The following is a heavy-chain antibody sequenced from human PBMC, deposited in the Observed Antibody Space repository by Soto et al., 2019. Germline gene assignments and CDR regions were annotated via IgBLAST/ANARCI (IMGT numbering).Heavy chain of an antibody. D-gene: IGHD1-26*01. Sequence: EVQLVESGGGLVQPGGSLRLSCAASGFTFSSYGMTWVRQAPGKGLEWVSYIGKSSSPIFYADSVRGRFFISRDNAKNSLYLQMNSLRDVDTAVYYCARDSGRGGADDYWGQGTLVTVSS. V-gene: IGHV3-48*02. CDR3: ARDSGRGGADDY. CDR1: GFTFSSYG. J-gene: IGHJ4*02. CDR2: IGKSSSPI.